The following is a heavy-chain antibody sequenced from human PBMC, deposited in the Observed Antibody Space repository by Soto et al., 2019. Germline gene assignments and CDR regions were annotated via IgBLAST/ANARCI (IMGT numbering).Heavy chain of an antibody. V-gene: IGHV4-59*08. CDR2: IYYSGST. CDR3: ARGGWRQIDY. Sequence: QVQLQESGPGLVKPSETLSLTCSVSGGSIGSYYWSWIRQPPGKGLEWIGYIYYSGSTNYNPSLRSRVTISVDTPKNHFSLKLSSVTAADTAVYYCARGGWRQIDYWGQGTLVTVSS. D-gene: IGHD3-3*01. J-gene: IGHJ4*02. CDR1: GGSIGSYY.